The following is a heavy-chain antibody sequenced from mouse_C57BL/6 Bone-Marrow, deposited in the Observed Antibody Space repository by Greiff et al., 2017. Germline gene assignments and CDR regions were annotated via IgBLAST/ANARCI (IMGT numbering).Heavy chain of an antibody. V-gene: IGHV14-4*01. CDR1: GFNIKDDY. CDR3: TTRGSANYYAMDY. Sequence: VQLKESGAELVRPGASVKLSCTASGFNIKDDYMHWVKQRPEQGLEWIGWIDPENGDTEYASKFQGKATITADTSSNTAYLQLSSLTSEDTAVYYCTTRGSANYYAMDYWGQGTSVTVSS. CDR2: IDPENGDT. J-gene: IGHJ4*01. D-gene: IGHD6-1*01.